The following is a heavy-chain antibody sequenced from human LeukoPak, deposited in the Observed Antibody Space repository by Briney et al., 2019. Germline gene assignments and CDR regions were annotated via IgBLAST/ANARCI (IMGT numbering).Heavy chain of an antibody. CDR1: GGSISSSNYY. V-gene: IGHV4-39*07. Sequence: SETLSLTCTVSGGSISSSNYYWGWIRQPPGKGLEWIGSIYYSGSTNYNPSLKSRVTISVDTSKNQFSLKLSSVTAADTAVYYCARAGDSSGYYRRVHYYYGMDVWGQGTTVTVSS. J-gene: IGHJ6*02. CDR3: ARAGDSSGYYRRVHYYYGMDV. D-gene: IGHD3-22*01. CDR2: IYYSGST.